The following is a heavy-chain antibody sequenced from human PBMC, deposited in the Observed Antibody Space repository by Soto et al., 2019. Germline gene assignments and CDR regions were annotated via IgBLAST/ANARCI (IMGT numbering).Heavy chain of an antibody. CDR3: AREFTLANAFDI. J-gene: IGHJ3*02. V-gene: IGHV1-8*01. Sequence: ASVKVSCKSSGYTFPSYDINWVRQATGQGLEWMGWMNPNSGNTGYAQKFQGRVTMTRNTSISTAYMELSSLRSEDTAVYYCAREFTLANAFDIWGQGTMVTVSS. D-gene: IGHD3-3*02. CDR2: MNPNSGNT. CDR1: GYTFPSYD.